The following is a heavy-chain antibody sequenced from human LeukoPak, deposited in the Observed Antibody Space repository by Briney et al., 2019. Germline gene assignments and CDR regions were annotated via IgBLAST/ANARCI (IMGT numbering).Heavy chain of an antibody. D-gene: IGHD1-14*01. Sequence: QPGGSLRLSCAASGFTVSSNYMSWVRQAPGKGLEWVSVIYSGGSTYYADSVKGRFTISRENSKNTLYLQMNSLRAEDTAVYYCARSRYLISPVLRTTYFDYWGQGTLVTVSS. J-gene: IGHJ4*02. CDR2: IYSGGST. CDR3: ARSRYLISPVLRTTYFDY. CDR1: GFTVSSNY. V-gene: IGHV3-53*01.